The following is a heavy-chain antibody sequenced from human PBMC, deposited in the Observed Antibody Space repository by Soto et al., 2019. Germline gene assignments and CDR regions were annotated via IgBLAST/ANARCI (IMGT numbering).Heavy chain of an antibody. CDR3: AREARGSAEIL. D-gene: IGHD6-6*01. V-gene: IGHV3-30-3*01. Sequence: ESGGGVVQPGRSLRLSCAASGFTFSSYAMHWVRQAPGKGLEWVAVISYDGSNKYYADSVKGRFTISRDNSKNTLYLQMNSLRAEDTAVYYCAREARGSAEILWGQGTLVTVSS. CDR1: GFTFSSYA. J-gene: IGHJ4*02. CDR2: ISYDGSNK.